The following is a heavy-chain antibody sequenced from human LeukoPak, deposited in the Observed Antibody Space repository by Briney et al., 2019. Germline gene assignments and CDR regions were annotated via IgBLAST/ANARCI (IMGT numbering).Heavy chain of an antibody. CDR3: ARVRWEKAAAGPYFDY. CDR2: IIPIFGTA. CDR1: GGTFSSYA. V-gene: IGHV1-69*05. Sequence: SVKVSCKASGGTFSSYAISWVRQAPGQGLEWMGGIIPIFGTANYAQKFQGRVTITTDESTSTAYMELSSLRSEDTAVYYCARVRWEKAAAGPYFDYWGQGTLVAVSS. D-gene: IGHD6-13*01. J-gene: IGHJ4*02.